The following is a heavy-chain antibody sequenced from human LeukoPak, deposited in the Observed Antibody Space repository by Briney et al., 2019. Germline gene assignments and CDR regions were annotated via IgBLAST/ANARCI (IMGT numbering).Heavy chain of an antibody. J-gene: IGHJ4*02. CDR2: IKSKTDGGTT. CDR3: TIPSSWYPTPPDY. Sequence: NPGGSLRLSCAASGFSFSSYSINWIRQTPGKGLEWVGRIKSKTDGGTTDYAAPVKGRFTISRDDSKNTLYLQMNSLKTEDTAVYYCTIPSSWYPTPPDYWGQGTLVTVSS. D-gene: IGHD6-13*01. CDR1: GFSFSSYS. V-gene: IGHV3-15*01.